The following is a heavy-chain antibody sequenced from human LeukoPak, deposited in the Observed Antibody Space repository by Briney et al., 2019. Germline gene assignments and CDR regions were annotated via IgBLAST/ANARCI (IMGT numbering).Heavy chain of an antibody. D-gene: IGHD6-13*01. V-gene: IGHV3-23*01. CDR2: ISSTGGTA. CDR1: GLTFSSFG. CDR3: ARGPSGYSSSWSSSYYYYYYIDV. J-gene: IGHJ6*03. Sequence: GGTLRLSCAASGLTFSSFGMSWVRQAPGKGLEWVSAISSTGGTAYYADPVKGRFTISRDNAKNTLYLQMNSLRAEDTAVYYCARGPSGYSSSWSSSYYYYYYIDVWGKGTTVTVSS.